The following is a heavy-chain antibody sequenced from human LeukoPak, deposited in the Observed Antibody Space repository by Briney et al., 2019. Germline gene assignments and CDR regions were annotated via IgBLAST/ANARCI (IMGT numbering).Heavy chain of an antibody. V-gene: IGHV1-18*01. CDR3: ARDQRAYCGGDCPSDY. Sequence: GASVKVSCKASGYTFTNYGISWVRQAPGQGLEWMGWISAYNGNTNYAQKLQGRVTMTTDTSTSTAYMELRSLRSDDTAVYYCARDQRAYCGGDCPSDYWGQGTLVTVSS. D-gene: IGHD2-21*02. CDR1: GYTFTNYG. CDR2: ISAYNGNT. J-gene: IGHJ4*02.